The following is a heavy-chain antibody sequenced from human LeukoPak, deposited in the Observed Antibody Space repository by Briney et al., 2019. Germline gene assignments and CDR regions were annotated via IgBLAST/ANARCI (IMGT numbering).Heavy chain of an antibody. CDR1: GGSISSSSYY. Sequence: PSETLSLACTVSGGSISSSSYYWGWIRQPPGKGLEWIGSIYYSGSTYYNPSLKSRATISVGTSKNQFSLKLSSVTAADTAVYYCACQPGIAARWSYYYGMDVWGQGTTVTVSS. V-gene: IGHV4-39*01. J-gene: IGHJ6*02. CDR2: IYYSGST. CDR3: ACQPGIAARWSYYYGMDV. D-gene: IGHD6-6*01.